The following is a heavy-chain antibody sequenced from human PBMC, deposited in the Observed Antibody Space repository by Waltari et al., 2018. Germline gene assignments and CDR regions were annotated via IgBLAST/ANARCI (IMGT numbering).Heavy chain of an antibody. J-gene: IGHJ3*02. CDR1: GYTFTGYY. D-gene: IGHD1-1*01. CDR2: INPNSGGT. Sequence: QVQLVQSGAEVKKPGASVKVSCKASGYTFTGYYMHWVRQAPGQGLEWMGWINPNSGGTNYAQKFQGRVTMTRDTSISTAYMELSRLRSDDTAVYYFASHPPRQLERLGAFDIWGQGTMVTVSS. CDR3: ASHPPRQLERLGAFDI. V-gene: IGHV1-2*02.